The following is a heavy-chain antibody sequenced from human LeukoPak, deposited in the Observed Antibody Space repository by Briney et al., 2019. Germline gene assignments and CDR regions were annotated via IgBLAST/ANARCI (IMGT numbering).Heavy chain of an antibody. Sequence: SETLSLTCAVYGGSFSGYYWSWIRQPPGKGLEWIGEINHSGSTNYNPSLKSRVTISVDTSKDQFSLKLSSVTAADTAVYYCASLWPYQLSAFDIWGQGTMVTVSS. CDR1: GGSFSGYY. CDR2: INHSGST. CDR3: ASLWPYQLSAFDI. D-gene: IGHD2-2*01. J-gene: IGHJ3*02. V-gene: IGHV4-34*01.